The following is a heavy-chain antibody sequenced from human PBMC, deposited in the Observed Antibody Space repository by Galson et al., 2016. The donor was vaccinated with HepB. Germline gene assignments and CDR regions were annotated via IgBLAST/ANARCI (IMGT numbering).Heavy chain of an antibody. D-gene: IGHD1-1*01. CDR3: VVHCYWNFAY. J-gene: IGHJ4*02. CDR2: IKPDGREN. Sequence: SLRLSCAASGFTFSNSRMGWARQAPGKGLEWVANIKPDGRENYYVDSVQGRFTFSRDNAENLLFLQMNNLSAGDTAVYYCVVHCYWNFAYWGQGTLVTVSS. V-gene: IGHV3-7*01. CDR1: GFTFSNSR.